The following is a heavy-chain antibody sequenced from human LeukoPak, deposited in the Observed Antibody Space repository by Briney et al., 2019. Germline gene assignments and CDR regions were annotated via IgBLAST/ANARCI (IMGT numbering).Heavy chain of an antibody. CDR1: GFTFSSYG. V-gene: IGHV3-33*06. J-gene: IGHJ4*02. CDR3: AKKDNYGGPDY. Sequence: GGSLRLSCAASGFTFSSYGMHWVRQAPGKGLEWVAVIWYDGSNKYYADSVKGRFTISRDNSKNTLYLQMNSLRAEDTAVYYCAKKDNYGGPDYWGQGTLVTVSS. D-gene: IGHD4-23*01. CDR2: IWYDGSNK.